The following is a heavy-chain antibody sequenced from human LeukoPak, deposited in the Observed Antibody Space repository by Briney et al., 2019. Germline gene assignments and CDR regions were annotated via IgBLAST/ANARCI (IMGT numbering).Heavy chain of an antibody. D-gene: IGHD2-2*01. CDR1: GFTFSSYA. V-gene: IGHV3-23*01. CDR3: AKGGGYCSSTTCYSFDY. Sequence: GGSLRLSCAASGFTFSSYAMSWVRQAPGKGLEWVSAISGSGDSTYYADSVRGRFTISRDNSKNTLYLRMHSLRAEDTAVYYCAKGGGYCSSTTCYSFDYWGQGTLVTVSS. J-gene: IGHJ4*02. CDR2: ISGSGDST.